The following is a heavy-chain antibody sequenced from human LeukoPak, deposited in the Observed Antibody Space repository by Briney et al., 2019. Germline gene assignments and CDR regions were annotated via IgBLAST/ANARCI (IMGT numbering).Heavy chain of an antibody. V-gene: IGHV4-61*02. CDR1: AASIISGGYF. CDR2: IESSGST. CDR3: ARALRMKGIREWFDP. D-gene: IGHD6-13*01. J-gene: IGHJ5*02. Sequence: SQTLSLTCTVSAASIISGGYFWCWLRPPAGKGVEWVGRIESSGSTNYTPSLKSRVTISVDTSKNQFSLKLRSLTAADTAVYYCARALRMKGIREWFDPWGQGTLVTVSS.